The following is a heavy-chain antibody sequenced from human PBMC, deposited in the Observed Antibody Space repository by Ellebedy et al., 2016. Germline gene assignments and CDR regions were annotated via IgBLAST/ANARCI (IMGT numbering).Heavy chain of an antibody. CDR1: GYTFNSNS. D-gene: IGHD6-19*01. CDR3: ARGTYSSGWLNWFDP. Sequence: ASVKVSCKASGYTFNSNSISWVRQAPGQELEWLGWINVYNGDTNYGHKFQGRLTMTTDTSTGTAHMELRSLTSDDTAVYYCARGTYSSGWLNWFDPWGQGTVVTVSS. J-gene: IGHJ5*02. CDR2: INVYNGDT. V-gene: IGHV1-18*04.